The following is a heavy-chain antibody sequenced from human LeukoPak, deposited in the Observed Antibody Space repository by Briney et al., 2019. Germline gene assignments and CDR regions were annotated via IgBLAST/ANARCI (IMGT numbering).Heavy chain of an antibody. D-gene: IGHD4-23*01. CDR1: GYTFTSYD. CDR2: MNPNSGNT. Sequence: ASVKVSCKASGYTFTSYDINWVRQATGQGLEWMGWMNPNSGNTCYAQKFQGRVTMTRNTSISTAYMELSSLRSEDTAVYYCARNWETTVVTDYYMDVWGKGTTVTISS. J-gene: IGHJ6*03. CDR3: ARNWETTVVTDYYMDV. V-gene: IGHV1-8*01.